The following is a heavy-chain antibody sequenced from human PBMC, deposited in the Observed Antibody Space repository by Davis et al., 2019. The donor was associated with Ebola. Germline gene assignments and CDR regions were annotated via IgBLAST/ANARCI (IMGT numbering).Heavy chain of an antibody. CDR3: AKAGHCGNYCSFDS. Sequence: GGSLRLSCAASGFTFSSYWMSWVRQAPGKGLEWVANIKQDGSEKYYVDSVKGRFTISRDNAKNSLYLQMNSLRAEDTAVYYCAKAGHCGNYCSFDSWGQGTLLTVSS. CDR2: IKQDGSEK. J-gene: IGHJ4*02. CDR1: GFTFSSYW. D-gene: IGHD1-26*01. V-gene: IGHV3-7*03.